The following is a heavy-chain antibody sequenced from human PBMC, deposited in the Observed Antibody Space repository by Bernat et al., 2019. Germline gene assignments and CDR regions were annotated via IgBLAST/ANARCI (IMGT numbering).Heavy chain of an antibody. Sequence: QVQLVQSGAEVKKPGASVKVSCKASGYTFTGYYMHWVRQAPGQGLEWMGWINHNSGGTNYAQKFQGWVTMTRDTSISTAYMELSRLRSDDTAVYYCARDWGSSWYKGDGMDVWGQGTTVTVSS. CDR2: INHNSGGT. CDR3: ARDWGSSWYKGDGMDV. D-gene: IGHD6-13*01. J-gene: IGHJ6*02. CDR1: GYTFTGYY. V-gene: IGHV1-2*04.